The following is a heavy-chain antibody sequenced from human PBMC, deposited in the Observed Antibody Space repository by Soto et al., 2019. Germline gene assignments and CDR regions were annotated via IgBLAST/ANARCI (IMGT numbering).Heavy chain of an antibody. Sequence: GASVKVSCKASGGTFSSYAISWVRQAPGQGLEWMGGIIPIFGTANYAQKFQGRVTITADESTSTAYMELSSLRSEDTAVYYCARGPYYYDSSGYYGTFDAFDIWGQGTMVTVSS. J-gene: IGHJ3*02. CDR2: IIPIFGTA. D-gene: IGHD3-22*01. V-gene: IGHV1-69*13. CDR3: ARGPYYYDSSGYYGTFDAFDI. CDR1: GGTFSSYA.